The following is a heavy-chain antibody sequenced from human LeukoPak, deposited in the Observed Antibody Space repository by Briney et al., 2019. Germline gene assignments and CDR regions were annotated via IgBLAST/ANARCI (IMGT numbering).Heavy chain of an antibody. CDR1: GGSISSYY. CDR3: ARAARSLRYGPRGELVDDAFDI. Sequence: PSETLSLTCTVSGGSISSYYWSWIRQPPGKGLEWIGYIYYSGSSNYNPSLKSRVTISVETSKNQFSLKLSSVTAADTAVYYCARAARSLRYGPRGELVDDAFDIWGQGTMVTVSS. CDR2: IYYSGSS. J-gene: IGHJ3*02. V-gene: IGHV4-59*01. D-gene: IGHD5-18*01.